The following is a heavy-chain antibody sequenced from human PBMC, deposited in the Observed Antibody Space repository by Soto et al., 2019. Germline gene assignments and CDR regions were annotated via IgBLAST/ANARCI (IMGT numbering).Heavy chain of an antibody. D-gene: IGHD3-10*01. CDR3: ARQGFGQLHGLVDV. CDR1: GGSITSHY. Sequence: QVQLQESGPGLVKPSETLSLTCSVSGGSITSHYCSWFRQPPGKGLEWIGYIHHSGSTSYNPSLMSRVPMSVDTSKNQFSLKVSSVTAADTALYYCARQGFGQLHGLVDVWGPGTTVTVSS. CDR2: IHHSGST. V-gene: IGHV4-59*08. J-gene: IGHJ6*02.